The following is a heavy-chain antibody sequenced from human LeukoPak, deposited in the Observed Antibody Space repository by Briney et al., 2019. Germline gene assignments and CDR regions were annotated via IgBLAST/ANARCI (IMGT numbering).Heavy chain of an antibody. CDR3: ARALNYYGSGSYSTRD. CDR1: GGTFSSYA. CDR2: IIPIFGTA. V-gene: IGHV1-69*05. Sequence: ASVKVSCKASGGTFSSYAISWVRQAPGQGLEWMGGIIPIFGTANYAQKFQGRVTITTDESTSTAYMELSSLRSEDTAVYYCARALNYYGSGSYSTRDWGQGTLVTVSS. D-gene: IGHD3-10*01. J-gene: IGHJ4*02.